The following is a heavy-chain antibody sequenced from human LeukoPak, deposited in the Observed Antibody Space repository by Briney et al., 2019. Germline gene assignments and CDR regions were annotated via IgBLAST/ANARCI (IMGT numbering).Heavy chain of an antibody. CDR3: AKPGS. CDR1: GFTFSSYG. J-gene: IGHJ4*02. D-gene: IGHD1-26*01. Sequence: PGGSLRLSCAASGFTFSSYGMHWVRQAPGKGLEWVAVISYDGSNKYYADSVKGRFTISRDNSKYTLYLQMNSLRAEDTAVYYCAKPGSWGQGTQVTVSS. CDR2: ISYDGSNK. V-gene: IGHV3-30*18.